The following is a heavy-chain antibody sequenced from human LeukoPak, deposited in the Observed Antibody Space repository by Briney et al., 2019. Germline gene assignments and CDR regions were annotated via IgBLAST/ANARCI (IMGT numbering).Heavy chain of an antibody. CDR1: GGSISSSGYY. J-gene: IGHJ4*02. CDR3: ARLDYDSSGYFCY. D-gene: IGHD3-22*01. V-gene: IGHV4-39*01. Sequence: SETLSLTCTVSGGSISSSGYYWGWIRQPPGKGLEWIGSIYYSGSTYYNPSLKSRVTISVDTSKNQFSLKLSSVTAADTAVYYCARLDYDSSGYFCYWGQGTLVTVSS. CDR2: IYYSGST.